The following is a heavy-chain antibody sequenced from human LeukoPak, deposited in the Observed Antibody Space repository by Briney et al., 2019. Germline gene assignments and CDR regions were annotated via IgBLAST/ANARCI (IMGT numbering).Heavy chain of an antibody. CDR2: ISSNDKTT. J-gene: IGHJ3*02. V-gene: IGHV3-11*04. CDR1: GFSFSDYY. CDR3: ARVDAFDI. Sequence: GGSLRLSCAASGFSFSDYYMSWVRQAPGKGLEWLSKISSNDKTTYYADSVKGRFTISRDKAKNSLSLQMSSLRADDTALYYCARVDAFDIWGQGTMVTVSS.